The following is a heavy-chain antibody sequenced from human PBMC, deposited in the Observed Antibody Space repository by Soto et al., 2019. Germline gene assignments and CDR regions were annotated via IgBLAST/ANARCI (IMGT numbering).Heavy chain of an antibody. CDR1: GGTFISYG. CDR3: AKESPGGRYSYGQYYFDY. Sequence: SQGLSYGASGGTFISYGVHWGRQDPGKGLEWVAVISYDGSNKYYADSVKGRFTISRDNSKNTLYLQMNSLRAEDTAVYYCAKESPGGRYSYGQYYFDYWGQGTLVTVS. V-gene: IGHV3-30*18. J-gene: IGHJ4*02. D-gene: IGHD5-18*01. CDR2: ISYDGSNK.